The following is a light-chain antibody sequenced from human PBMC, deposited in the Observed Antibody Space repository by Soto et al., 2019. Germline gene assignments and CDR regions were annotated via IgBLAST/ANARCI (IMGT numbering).Light chain of an antibody. Sequence: EIVLTQSPGTLSLSPGQRATLSCRASESISRDYLAWYQQRLGQAPRLLIYGASSGATGIPDRFSGSGSGTDFTFTISRLEPEDFAIYYCQQYGGVPYTFGQGTKLEIK. CDR3: QQYGGVPYT. CDR2: GAS. J-gene: IGKJ2*01. V-gene: IGKV3-20*01. CDR1: ESISRDY.